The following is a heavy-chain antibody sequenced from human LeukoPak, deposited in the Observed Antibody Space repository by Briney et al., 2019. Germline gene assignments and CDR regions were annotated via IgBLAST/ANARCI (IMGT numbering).Heavy chain of an antibody. CDR2: INPSGGST. D-gene: IGHD5-18*01. Sequence: EASVKVSCKASGGTVSSYAISWVRQAPGQGLEWMGIINPSGGSTSYAQKFQGRVTMTRDTSTSTVYMELSSLRSEDTAVYYCARPGYPGGWGQGTLVTVSS. CDR1: GGTVSSYA. CDR3: ARPGYPGG. J-gene: IGHJ4*02. V-gene: IGHV1-46*01.